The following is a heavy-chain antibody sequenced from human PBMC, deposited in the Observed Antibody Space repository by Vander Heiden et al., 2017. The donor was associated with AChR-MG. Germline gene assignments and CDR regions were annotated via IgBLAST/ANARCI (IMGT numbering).Heavy chain of an antibody. Sequence: EVQLLESGGGLVQPGGSLSLSCAAAGFTLSSYAMSWVRQAPGKGLEWVSAISGSGGSTYYADSVKGRFTISRDNSKNTLYLQMNSLRAEDTAVYYCAKVPSSSHHFDYWGQGTLVTVSS. V-gene: IGHV3-23*01. CDR2: ISGSGGST. CDR3: AKVPSSSHHFDY. D-gene: IGHD6-6*01. CDR1: GFTLSSYA. J-gene: IGHJ4*02.